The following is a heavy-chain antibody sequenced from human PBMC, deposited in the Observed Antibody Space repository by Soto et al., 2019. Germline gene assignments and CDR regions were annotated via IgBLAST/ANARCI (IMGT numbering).Heavy chain of an antibody. V-gene: IGHV4-31*03. D-gene: IGHD7-27*01. CDR2: IYYNGDT. Sequence: QVQLQESGPGLVKPSQTLSLTCTVSGGSISSGGYYWSWIRQHPGTGLAWIGYIYYNGDTYYNPSLKSRVSISIDTSKNQFSLRLTSVTAADTAVYYCARSHRDNWGSPDYFDYWGQGTLVTVSS. CDR3: ARSHRDNWGSPDYFDY. CDR1: GGSISSGGYY. J-gene: IGHJ4*02.